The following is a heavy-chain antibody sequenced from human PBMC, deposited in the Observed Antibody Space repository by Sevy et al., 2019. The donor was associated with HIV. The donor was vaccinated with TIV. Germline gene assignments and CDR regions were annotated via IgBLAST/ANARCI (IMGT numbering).Heavy chain of an antibody. CDR1: GFSFSRHG. J-gene: IGHJ3*02. Sequence: GSLRLSCAASGFSFSRHGMHWVRQAPGKGPEWVAVIWYDGSDKYYADSVKGRFTISRDKFKNTLYLQMNSLRAEDTAVYYCARDRVAAVAGTDAFDIWGQGTMVTVSS. V-gene: IGHV3-33*01. CDR3: ARDRVAAVAGTDAFDI. D-gene: IGHD6-19*01. CDR2: IWYDGSDK.